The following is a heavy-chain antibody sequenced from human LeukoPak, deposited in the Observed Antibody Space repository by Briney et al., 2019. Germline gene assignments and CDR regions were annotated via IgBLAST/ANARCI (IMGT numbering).Heavy chain of an antibody. CDR1: GGSISSGGYY. J-gene: IGHJ4*02. CDR2: IYYGGST. D-gene: IGHD1-26*01. V-gene: IGHV4-31*03. Sequence: SETLSLTCTVSGGSISSGGYYWSWIRQHPGKGLEWIGYIYYGGSTFYNPSLKSRVTISLDMSKNQFSLRLSSVTAADTAMYYCARDSGTYYGPFDYWGQGTLVTVSS. CDR3: ARDSGTYYGPFDY.